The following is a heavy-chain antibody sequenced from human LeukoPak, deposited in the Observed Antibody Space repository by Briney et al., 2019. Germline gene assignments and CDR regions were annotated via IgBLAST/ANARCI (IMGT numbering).Heavy chain of an antibody. CDR3: AKDMGIAVAGTSGLDY. J-gene: IGHJ4*02. V-gene: IGHV3-53*01. Sequence: GGSLRLSCAASGFTVSNNYMSWVRQAPGKGLEWVSAVYDGDTAYYADSVKGRFTISRDNSKNTLYLQMNSLRAEDTAVYYCAKDMGIAVAGTSGLDYWGQGTLVTVSS. CDR1: GFTVSNNY. D-gene: IGHD6-19*01. CDR2: VYDGDTA.